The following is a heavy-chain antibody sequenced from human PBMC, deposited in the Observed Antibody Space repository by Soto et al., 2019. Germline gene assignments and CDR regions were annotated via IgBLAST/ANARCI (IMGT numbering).Heavy chain of an antibody. Sequence: GGSLRLSCAASGFTFSAYWMTWVRQAPGKWLEWVATIKQDGNEIYYVDSVKGRFTLSRDNAKNSLFLQMNTLRAEDTAVYYCARAKRPVYFGSWYFDYWGQGXLVTVYS. CDR2: IKQDGNEI. CDR3: ARAKRPVYFGSWYFDY. D-gene: IGHD6-13*01. V-gene: IGHV3-7*03. J-gene: IGHJ4*02. CDR1: GFTFSAYW.